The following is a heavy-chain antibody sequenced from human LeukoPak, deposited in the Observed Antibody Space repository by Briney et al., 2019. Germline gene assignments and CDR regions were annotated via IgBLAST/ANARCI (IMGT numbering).Heavy chain of an antibody. Sequence: SVKVSCKASGGTFSSYAISWVRQAPGQGLEWMGGIIPIFGTANYAQKFQGRVTITADKSTSTAYMELSSLRSEDTAVYYCARRGYRIAAAGTEVGAFDIWGQGTMVTVSS. CDR3: ARRGYRIAAAGTEVGAFDI. CDR2: IIPIFGTA. V-gene: IGHV1-69*06. J-gene: IGHJ3*02. CDR1: GGTFSSYA. D-gene: IGHD6-13*01.